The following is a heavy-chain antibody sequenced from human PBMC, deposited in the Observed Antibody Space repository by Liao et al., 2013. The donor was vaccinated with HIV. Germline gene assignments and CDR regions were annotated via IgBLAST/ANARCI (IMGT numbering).Heavy chain of an antibody. CDR1: GGSISSGSYY. CDR3: ARGTQVTMLRGVIVPTTFDVFDI. CDR2: IYTSGST. Sequence: QVQLQESGPGLVKPSQTLSLTCTVSGGSISSGSYYWSWIRQPAGKGLEWIGRIYTSGSTNYNPSLKSRVTISVDTSKNQFSLKLSSVTAADTAVYYCARGTQVTMLRGVIVPTTFDVFDIWGQGTMVTVSS. J-gene: IGHJ3*02. V-gene: IGHV4-61*02. D-gene: IGHD3-10*01.